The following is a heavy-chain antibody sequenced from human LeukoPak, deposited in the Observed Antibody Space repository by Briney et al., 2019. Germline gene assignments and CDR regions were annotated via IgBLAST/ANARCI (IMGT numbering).Heavy chain of an antibody. V-gene: IGHV4-34*01. CDR2: INHSGST. CDR3: ARLAIFGVVNDYFDY. D-gene: IGHD3-3*01. CDR1: GGSFSGYY. Sequence: PSETLSLTCAVYGGSFSGYYWIWLRQPPGKGREWIGEINHSGSTNYNPSLKSRVTITVDTSKNQFSQKLSSVTAADTAVYYCARLAIFGVVNDYFDYWGQGTLVTVSS. J-gene: IGHJ4*02.